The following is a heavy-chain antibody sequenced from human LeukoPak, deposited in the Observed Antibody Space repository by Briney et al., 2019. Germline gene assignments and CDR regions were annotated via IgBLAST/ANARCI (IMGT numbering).Heavy chain of an antibody. V-gene: IGHV3-30*18. Sequence: GGSLRLSCAASGFTFSNYGMHWDRQAPGKGLEWVAIISYDGSSEYYADSVTGRFTISRDNSKNTLWLQMNSLRTEDAAVYFCAKEGPGRGSYAFDMWGQGTMVTVSS. CDR2: ISYDGSSE. J-gene: IGHJ3*02. D-gene: IGHD1-26*01. CDR1: GFTFSNYG. CDR3: AKEGPGRGSYAFDM.